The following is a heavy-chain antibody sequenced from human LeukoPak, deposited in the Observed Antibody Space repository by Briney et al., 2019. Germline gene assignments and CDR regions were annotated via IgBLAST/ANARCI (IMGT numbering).Heavy chain of an antibody. CDR1: GFTVSSNY. D-gene: IGHD2-2*01. CDR3: AKERFQLLKVAMDV. V-gene: IGHV3-7*01. CDR2: IKQDGSEK. Sequence: GGTLRLSCAASGFTVSSNYMSWVRQTPGKGLEWVANIKQDGSEKYYVDSVKGRFTISRDNSKNTLYLQMNSLRAEDTAVYYCAKERFQLLKVAMDVWGKGTTVTVSS. J-gene: IGHJ6*04.